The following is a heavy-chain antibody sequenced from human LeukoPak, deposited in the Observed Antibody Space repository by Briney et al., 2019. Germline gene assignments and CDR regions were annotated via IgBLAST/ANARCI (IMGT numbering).Heavy chain of an antibody. CDR1: GFTFSNAW. CDR3: STTYYYDSSEGY. D-gene: IGHD3-22*01. V-gene: IGHV3-15*07. CDR2: IKSKTDGGTT. J-gene: IGHJ4*02. Sequence: GGSLRPSCAASGFTFSNAWMNWVRQAPGKGLEWVGRIKSKTDGGTTDYAAPVKGRFTISRDDSKNTLYLQMNSLKTEDTAVYYCSTTYYYDSSEGYWGQGTLVTVSS.